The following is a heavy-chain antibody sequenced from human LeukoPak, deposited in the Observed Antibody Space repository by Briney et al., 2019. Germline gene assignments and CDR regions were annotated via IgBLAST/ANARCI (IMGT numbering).Heavy chain of an antibody. V-gene: IGHV4-34*01. CDR3: ARDLWRSSSWSTSDAFDI. J-gene: IGHJ3*02. D-gene: IGHD6-13*01. CDR2: INHSGST. Sequence: SETLSLTCAVYGGSFSGYYWSWIRQPPGKGLEWIGEINHSGSTNYNPSLKSRITISVDTSKNQFSLKLSSVTAADTAVYYCARDLWRSSSWSTSDAFDIWGQGTMVTVSS. CDR1: GGSFSGYY.